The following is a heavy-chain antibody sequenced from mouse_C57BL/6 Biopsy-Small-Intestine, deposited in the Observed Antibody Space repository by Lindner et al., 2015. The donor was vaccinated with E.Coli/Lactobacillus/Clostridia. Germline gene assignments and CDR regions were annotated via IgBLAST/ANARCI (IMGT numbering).Heavy chain of an antibody. V-gene: IGHV1-84*02. CDR1: GYTFTDNY. D-gene: IGHD1-1*01. J-gene: IGHJ3*01. Sequence: SVKVSCKASGYTFTDNYLHWVRRAPGQGLEWMGWMKPSSGGTNYAPKFQGRVTMTRDTSISTAYMELTSLTSDDTALYYCAREMSALYYTGSSRDGAFDLWGQGTLVTVSS. CDR2: MKPSSGGT. CDR3: AREMSALYYTGSSRDGAFDL.